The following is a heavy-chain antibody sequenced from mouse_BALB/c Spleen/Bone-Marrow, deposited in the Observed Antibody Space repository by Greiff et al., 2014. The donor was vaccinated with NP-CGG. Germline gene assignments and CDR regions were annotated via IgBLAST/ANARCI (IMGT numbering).Heavy chain of an antibody. D-gene: IGHD2-2*01. Sequence: EVQLQQSGAELVKPGASVKLSCTASGFNIKDTYMHWVKQRPEQGLEWIGRIDPANGNTEYDLKFQGKATITADTSSNTAYLQLSSLTSEDTAVYYCASYVYGYYFDYWGQGTTLTVSS. V-gene: IGHV14-3*02. CDR2: IDPANGNT. CDR3: ASYVYGYYFDY. J-gene: IGHJ2*01. CDR1: GFNIKDTY.